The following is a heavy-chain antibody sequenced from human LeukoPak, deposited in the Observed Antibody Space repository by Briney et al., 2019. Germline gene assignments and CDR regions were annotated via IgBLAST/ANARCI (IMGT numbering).Heavy chain of an antibody. CDR1: GGSISSGGYS. D-gene: IGHD2-15*01. V-gene: IGHV4-30-2*01. CDR2: IYHSGST. Sequence: SQTLSLTCAVSGGSISSGGYSWSWFRQPPGTGLEWIGYIYHSGSTYYNPSLKSRVTISVDRSKNQFSLKLSSVTAADTAVYYCATLGYCSGGSCYGAWFDPWGQGTLVTVSS. CDR3: ATLGYCSGGSCYGAWFDP. J-gene: IGHJ5*02.